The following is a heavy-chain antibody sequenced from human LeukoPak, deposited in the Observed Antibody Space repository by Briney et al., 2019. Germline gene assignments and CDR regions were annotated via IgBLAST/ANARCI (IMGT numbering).Heavy chain of an antibody. V-gene: IGHV3-74*01. CDR2: IDSDGSST. J-gene: IGHJ4*02. CDR3: ARATDGEI. Sequence: AGGSLRLSCAASGFSFSSYWMDWVRQAPGKGLVWVSRIDSDGSSTDYADSVKGRSTISRDNAKNTLYLQMNSLRAEDTAVYYCARATDGEIWGQGTLVTVSS. D-gene: IGHD5-12*01. CDR1: GFSFSSYW.